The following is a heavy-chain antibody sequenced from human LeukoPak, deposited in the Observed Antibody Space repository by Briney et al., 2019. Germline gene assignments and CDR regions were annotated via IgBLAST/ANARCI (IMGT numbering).Heavy chain of an antibody. CDR2: ISYDGSNK. Sequence: PGGSLRLSCAASGFTFSSYAMHWVRQAPGKGLEWVAVISYDGSNKYYADSVKGRFTISRDNSKNTLYLQMNSLRAEDMAVYYCARDDCGDHFDYWGQGTLVTVSP. CDR1: GFTFSSYA. J-gene: IGHJ4*02. V-gene: IGHV3-30-3*01. CDR3: ARDDCGDHFDY. D-gene: IGHD4-17*01.